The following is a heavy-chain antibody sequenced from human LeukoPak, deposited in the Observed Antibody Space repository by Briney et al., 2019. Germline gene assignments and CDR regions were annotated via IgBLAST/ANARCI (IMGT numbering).Heavy chain of an antibody. CDR3: ARHRIYYYYYMDF. Sequence: GGSLRLSCAASGFSFSTHWMTWVRQAPGKGLEWVANIKQDGTEKYYVDSVKGRFTISRDNTKNSLYLQMNSLRADDSAVYYCARHRIYYYYYMDFWGKGTTVTISS. V-gene: IGHV3-7*01. J-gene: IGHJ6*03. CDR1: GFSFSTHW. CDR2: IKQDGTEK.